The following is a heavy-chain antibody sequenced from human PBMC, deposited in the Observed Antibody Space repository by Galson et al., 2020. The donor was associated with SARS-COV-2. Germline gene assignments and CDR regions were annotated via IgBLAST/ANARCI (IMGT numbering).Heavy chain of an antibody. V-gene: IGHV3-30*02. CDR2: IRNDGNDA. Sequence: RGSLKISCAASGFIFSTYGMHWVRQAPGKGLEWVAVIRNDGNDADYADSVKGRFTISRDNSKNTVSLQMNSLGAEDTAVYYCAKSTSSKGYYLDSWGRGTLVPVSS. D-gene: IGHD3-3*02. CDR3: AKSTSSKGYYLDS. CDR1: GFIFSTYG. J-gene: IGHJ4*02.